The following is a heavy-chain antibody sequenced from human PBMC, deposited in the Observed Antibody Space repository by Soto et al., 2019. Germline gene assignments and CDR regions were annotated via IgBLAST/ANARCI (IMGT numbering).Heavy chain of an antibody. D-gene: IGHD3-10*01. CDR2: IDPSDSYT. CDR1: GYSFTSYW. V-gene: IGHV5-10-1*01. Sequence: PGESLKISCKGSGYSFTSYWISWVRQMPGKGLEWMGRIDPSDSYTNYSPSFQGHVTISADKSISTAYLQWSSLKASDTAMYYCALDAGFGESISPLFDYWGQGTLVTVSS. J-gene: IGHJ4*02. CDR3: ALDAGFGESISPLFDY.